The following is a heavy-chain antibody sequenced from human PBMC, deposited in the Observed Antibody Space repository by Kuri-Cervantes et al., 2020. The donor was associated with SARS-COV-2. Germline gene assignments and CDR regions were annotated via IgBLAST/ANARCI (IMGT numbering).Heavy chain of an antibody. Sequence: ASVKVSCKASGYTFTGYYMHWVRQAPGQGLEWMGWINPNSGGTNYAQKFQGRVTMTRDTSISTAYMELSRLRSDDTAVYYCARGGEVSGYSSSWDYTFQHWGQGTLVTVSS. CDR1: GYTFTGYY. V-gene: IGHV1-2*02. CDR3: ARGGEVSGYSSSWDYTFQH. CDR2: INPNSGGT. D-gene: IGHD6-13*01. J-gene: IGHJ1*01.